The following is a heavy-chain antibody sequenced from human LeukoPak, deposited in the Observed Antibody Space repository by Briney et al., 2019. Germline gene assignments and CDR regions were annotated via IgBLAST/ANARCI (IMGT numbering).Heavy chain of an antibody. J-gene: IGHJ4*02. D-gene: IGHD3-9*01. V-gene: IGHV4-61*02. Sequence: SQTLSLTCTVSGGSISSGSYYWSWIRQPAGKGLEWIGRIYTSGSTNYNPSLKSRVTISVDTSKNQFSLKLSSVTAADTAVYYCARSILTGYFDYWGQGTLVTVSS. CDR2: IYTSGST. CDR3: ARSILTGYFDY. CDR1: GGSISSGSYY.